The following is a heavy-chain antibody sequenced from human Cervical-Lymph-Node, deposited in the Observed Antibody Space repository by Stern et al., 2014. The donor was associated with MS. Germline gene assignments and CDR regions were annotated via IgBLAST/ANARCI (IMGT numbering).Heavy chain of an antibody. J-gene: IGHJ4*02. CDR3: ARGSRDYHSGAQFYYGH. CDR1: GFSFSDYY. V-gene: IGHV3-11*01. CDR2: ISSTSNTI. Sequence: QMQLVQSGGGLVKPGGSLRLSCAASGFSFSDYYMSWIRQAPGKGLEWVSYISSTSNTIYSADSVKGRFTTSRDNAKNSLNLQMNSLRADDTAVDYCARGSRDYHSGAQFYYGHWGQGALVTVSS. D-gene: IGHD3-10*01.